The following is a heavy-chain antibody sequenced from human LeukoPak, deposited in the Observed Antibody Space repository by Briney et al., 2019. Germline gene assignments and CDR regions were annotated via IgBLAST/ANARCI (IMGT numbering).Heavy chain of an antibody. V-gene: IGHV3-21*01. CDR3: VRDPPFIIGTTFFDY. Sequence: GGSLRLSCAASGFTFSSYSMNWVRQAPGKGLEWVSSISTSSTYIYYADSVEGRFTISRDNAKNSLYLQMNSLRAEDTAVYYCVRDPPFIIGTTFFDYWGQGTLVTVSS. CDR2: ISTSSTYI. J-gene: IGHJ4*02. CDR1: GFTFSSYS. D-gene: IGHD1-20*01.